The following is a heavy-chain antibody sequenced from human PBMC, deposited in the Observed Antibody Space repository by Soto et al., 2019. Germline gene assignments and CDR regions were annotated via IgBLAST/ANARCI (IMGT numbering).Heavy chain of an antibody. CDR2: INPNSGGT. Sequence: GASVKVSCKASGYTFTGYYMHWVRQAPGQGLEWMGWINPNSGGTNYAQKFQGWVTMTRDTSISTAYMELSRLRSDDTAVYYCATNLEGATATHFDYWGQGTQVTVSS. CDR1: GYTFTGYY. V-gene: IGHV1-2*04. J-gene: IGHJ4*02. D-gene: IGHD1-26*01. CDR3: ATNLEGATATHFDY.